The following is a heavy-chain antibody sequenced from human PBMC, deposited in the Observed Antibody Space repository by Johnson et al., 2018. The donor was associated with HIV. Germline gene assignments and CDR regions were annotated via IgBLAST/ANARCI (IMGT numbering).Heavy chain of an antibody. V-gene: IGHV3-30-3*01. J-gene: IGHJ3*02. CDR1: GFTFSSYA. Sequence: QVLLVESGGGVVQPGRSLRLSCAASGFTFSSYAMHWVRQAPGKGLEWVAVISYDGSNKYYADSVKGRFTISRDNSKNTLYLQMNSLRAEDTAVYYCARVPNDAFDIWGQGTMVTVS. CDR2: ISYDGSNK. CDR3: ARVPNDAFDI.